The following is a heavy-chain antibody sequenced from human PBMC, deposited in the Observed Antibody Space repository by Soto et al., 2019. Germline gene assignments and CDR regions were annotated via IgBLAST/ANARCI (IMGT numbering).Heavy chain of an antibody. CDR2: IYYSGTT. V-gene: IGHV4-31*01. Sequence: PSETXSLTCSVSVAFISSGCYYLSWIRQPPGSGLEWIGYIYYSGTTYYNPSLKSLLTISVDTSQNQVSLNMRSVTAADTDVYYCERTLKTESIFEKWGQGTLVTVSS. CDR1: VAFISSGCYY. J-gene: IGHJ4*02. CDR3: ERTLKTESIFEK. D-gene: IGHD3-3*01.